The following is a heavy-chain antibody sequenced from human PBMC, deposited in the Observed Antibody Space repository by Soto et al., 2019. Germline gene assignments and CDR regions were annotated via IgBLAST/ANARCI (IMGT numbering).Heavy chain of an antibody. CDR1: GGTFSSYA. CDR2: IIPIFGTA. CDR3: ARAPPGYSLGYRYYGMDV. V-gene: IGHV1-69*13. Sequence: LVKVACKASGGTFSSYAISWVRQAPGQGVEWMGGIIPIFGTANYAQKFQGRVTITADESTSTAYMELSSLRAEDTAVYYCARAPPGYSLGYRYYGMDVWGLGTAVTVSS. J-gene: IGHJ6*02. D-gene: IGHD2-21*01.